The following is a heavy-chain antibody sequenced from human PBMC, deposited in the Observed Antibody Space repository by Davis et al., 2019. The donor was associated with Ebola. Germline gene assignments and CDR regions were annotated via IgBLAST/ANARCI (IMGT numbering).Heavy chain of an antibody. CDR1: GFTFSSYS. CDR3: ARDQCSGGSCYPFDY. CDR2: ISSSSSTI. Sequence: GESLKISCAASGFTFSSYSMNWVRQAPGKGLEWVSYISSSSSTIYYADSVKGRFTISRDNAKNSLYLQMNSLRDEDTAVYYCARDQCSGGSCYPFDYWGQGTLVTVSS. D-gene: IGHD2-15*01. V-gene: IGHV3-48*02. J-gene: IGHJ4*02.